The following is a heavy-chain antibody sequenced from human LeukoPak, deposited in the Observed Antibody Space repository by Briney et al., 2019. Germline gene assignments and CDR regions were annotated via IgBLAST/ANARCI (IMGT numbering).Heavy chain of an antibody. J-gene: IGHJ3*02. CDR2: IRGSGGNT. CDR3: AKSQLVGATYAFDI. D-gene: IGHD1-26*01. CDR1: RFSFSSYD. Sequence: PGESLRLSCAVSRFSFSSYDMSWVRQAPGEGLEWVSAIRGSGGNTFYADSVKGRFTISRDNSRHTLNLQMNSLRAEDTAVYYCAKSQLVGATYAFDIWGQGTMVTVSS. V-gene: IGHV3-23*01.